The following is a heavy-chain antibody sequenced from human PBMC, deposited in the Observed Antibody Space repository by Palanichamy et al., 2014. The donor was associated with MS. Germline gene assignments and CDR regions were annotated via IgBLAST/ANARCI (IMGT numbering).Heavy chain of an antibody. Sequence: EVQLVESGGGLVQPGGSLKLSCAASGFTFSGSVMHWVRQASGKGLEWVGRIRTKVNSYATEYGASVKGRFTISRDDSKNTAYLQMSSLKTEDTALYYCIAGRNGAFDSWGQGTMVTVSS. J-gene: IGHJ3*02. CDR1: GFTFSGSV. CDR3: IAGRNGAFDS. CDR2: IRTKVNSYAT. D-gene: IGHD4-23*01. V-gene: IGHV3-73*01.